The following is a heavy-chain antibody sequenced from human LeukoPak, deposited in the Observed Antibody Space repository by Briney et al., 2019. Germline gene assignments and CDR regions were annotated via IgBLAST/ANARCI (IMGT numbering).Heavy chain of an antibody. J-gene: IGHJ3*02. V-gene: IGHV4-39*01. D-gene: IGHD6-19*01. CDR3: AAYPKSDSSGWTALDI. CDR1: GGSISSINYY. CDR2: IYYSGNT. Sequence: SETLSLTCTVSGGSISSINYYWVWIRQPPGKGLQWIGSIYYSGNTYYNPSLKSRVTISVYTSRNQFSLKLSSVTAADTAAYYCAAYPKSDSSGWTALDIWGQGTMVTVFS.